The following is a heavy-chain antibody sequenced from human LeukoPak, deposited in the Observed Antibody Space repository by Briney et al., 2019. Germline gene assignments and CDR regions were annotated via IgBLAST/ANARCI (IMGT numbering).Heavy chain of an antibody. CDR3: ARTLYSGIPFDY. J-gene: IGHJ4*02. CDR1: GFTVSSNY. D-gene: IGHD4-23*01. CDR2: IYGDGTT. V-gene: IGHV3-53*01. Sequence: PGGSLRLSCAASGFTVSSNYMSWVRQTPGKGLEWVSVIYGDGTTYYADSVQGRFTISRDNSKNTLYLQMNSLRAEDTAVYYCARTLYSGIPFDYWGQGTLVTVSS.